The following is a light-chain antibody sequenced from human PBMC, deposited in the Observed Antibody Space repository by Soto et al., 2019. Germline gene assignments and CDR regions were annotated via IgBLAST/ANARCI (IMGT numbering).Light chain of an antibody. CDR3: QQYGNSPIT. CDR1: ERIYSAY. CDR2: GTS. Sequence: VVSLSLGTLSLSRGERATLSCRASERIYSAYLGWYQQKPGQAPRLLIYGTSSRATGIPDRFSGSGSGTDFTLTISRLEPEDFAVYYCQQYGNSPITFGQGTRLEI. J-gene: IGKJ5*01. V-gene: IGKV3-20*01.